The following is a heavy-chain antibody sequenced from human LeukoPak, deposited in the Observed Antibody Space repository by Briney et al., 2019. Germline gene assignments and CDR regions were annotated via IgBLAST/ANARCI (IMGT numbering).Heavy chain of an antibody. CDR3: VTDRSGSYDY. CDR2: IYTSGGT. D-gene: IGHD1-26*01. Sequence: SETLSLTCTVSGASISSFYWSWIRQPAGKGLEWIGRIYTSGGTNYNPSLKSRVTMSIDTSKNQFSLKLYSVTAADTAVYYCVTDRSGSYDYWGQGTLVTVSS. J-gene: IGHJ4*02. V-gene: IGHV4-4*07. CDR1: GASISSFY.